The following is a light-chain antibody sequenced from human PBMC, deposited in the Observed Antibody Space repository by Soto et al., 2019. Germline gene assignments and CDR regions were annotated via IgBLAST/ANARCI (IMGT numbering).Light chain of an antibody. V-gene: IGKV3D-15*01. CDR1: QSVNIN. J-gene: IGKJ4*01. Sequence: EIAMTQSPVTLSASPGERVTLSCRASQSVNINLAWYQQRPDQAPRVLLYGASNRASGIPDRFSGSGSGTAFILTISSLEPADFALYYCRQYKDWPPLTFGGGTRVEIK. CDR2: GAS. CDR3: RQYKDWPPLT.